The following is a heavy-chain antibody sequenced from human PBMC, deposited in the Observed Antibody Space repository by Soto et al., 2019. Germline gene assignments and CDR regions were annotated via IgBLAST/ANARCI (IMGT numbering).Heavy chain of an antibody. Sequence: SGPTLVNPTQTLTLTCTFSGFSLSTSGMCVSWIRQPPGKALEWLALIDWDDDKYYSTSLKTRLTISKDTSKNQVVLTMTNMDPVDTATYYCARIKPEDKGYYYGSGSPQAFDYRGQGTLVTVSS. J-gene: IGHJ4*02. CDR1: GFSLSTSGMC. CDR2: IDWDDDK. D-gene: IGHD3-10*01. CDR3: ARIKPEDKGYYYGSGSPQAFDY. V-gene: IGHV2-70*01.